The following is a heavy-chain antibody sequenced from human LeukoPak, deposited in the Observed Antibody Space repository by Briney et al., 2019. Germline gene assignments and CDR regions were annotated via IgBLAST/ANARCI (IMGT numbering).Heavy chain of an antibody. D-gene: IGHD3-10*01. CDR3: AKASTMVRGVILFDY. J-gene: IGHJ4*02. CDR1: GFTFSSYA. Sequence: GGSLRLSCAASGFTFSSYAMSWVRQAPGKGLEWVSAISGSGGSTYYADSVKGRFTISRDNSKNTLYLQMNSLRAEDTAVYYCAKASTMVRGVILFDYWAREPWSPSPQ. CDR2: ISGSGGST. V-gene: IGHV3-23*01.